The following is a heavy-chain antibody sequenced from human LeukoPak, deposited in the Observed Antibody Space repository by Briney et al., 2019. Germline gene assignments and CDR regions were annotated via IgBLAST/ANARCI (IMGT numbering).Heavy chain of an antibody. CDR2: INHSGST. V-gene: IGHV4-34*01. D-gene: IGHD6-13*01. J-gene: IGHJ5*02. Sequence: PSETLSLTCAVYGGSFSGYYWSWIRQPPGKGLEWIGEINHSGSTNYNPSLKSRVTISVDTFKNKFSLKLSSVTAADTAVYYCASRGGSDSSSWYLFDPGGREPWSPSPQ. CDR1: GGSFSGYY. CDR3: ASRGGSDSSSWYLFDP.